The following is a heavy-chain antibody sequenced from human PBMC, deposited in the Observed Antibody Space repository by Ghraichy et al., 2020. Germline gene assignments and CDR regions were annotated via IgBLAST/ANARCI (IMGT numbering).Heavy chain of an antibody. CDR2: IFHTGTT. V-gene: IGHV4-59*08. J-gene: IGHJ4*02. CDR3: ARHRVPVI. CDR1: GGSISGFH. Sequence: SETLSLTCTVLGGSISGFHWSWTRQAPGKGLEWIGSIFHTGTTNYSPSLKSRLTISLDASKNQFSLKLTSMTAADTAIYYCARHRVPVIWGQGTLVTVSS. D-gene: IGHD2-21*01.